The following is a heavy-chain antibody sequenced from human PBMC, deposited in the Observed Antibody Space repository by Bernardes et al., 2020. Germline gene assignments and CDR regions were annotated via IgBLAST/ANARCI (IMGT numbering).Heavy chain of an antibody. V-gene: IGHV3-33*01. CDR1: GFTFSSYG. CDR2: IWYDGSNK. D-gene: IGHD5-12*01. J-gene: IGHJ4*02. Sequence: GGTLRLSCAASGFTFSSYGMHWVRQAPGKGLEWVAVIWYDGSNKYYADSVKGRFTISRDNSKNTLYLQMNSLRAEDTAVYYCAREDGYKAFDYWGQGTLVTVSS. CDR3: AREDGYKAFDY.